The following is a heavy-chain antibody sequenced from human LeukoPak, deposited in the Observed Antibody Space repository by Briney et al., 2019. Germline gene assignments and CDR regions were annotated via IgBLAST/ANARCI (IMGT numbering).Heavy chain of an antibody. CDR3: AKVPPGTGGYSYGTPFDY. D-gene: IGHD5-18*01. CDR2: ISGSGGST. Sequence: PGGSLRLSCAASGFTFSSYAMSWVRQAPGKGLEWVSAISGSGGSTYYADSVKGRFTISRDNSKNTLYLQMNSLRAEDTAVYYCAKVPPGTGGYSYGTPFDYWGQGTPVTVSS. J-gene: IGHJ4*02. V-gene: IGHV3-23*01. CDR1: GFTFSSYA.